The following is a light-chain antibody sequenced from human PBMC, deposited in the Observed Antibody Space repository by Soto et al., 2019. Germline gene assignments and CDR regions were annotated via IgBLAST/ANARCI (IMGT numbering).Light chain of an antibody. Sequence: SYELTQPPSVSVAPGKTARITCGGNNIGSKSVHWYQQKPGQAPVLVIYYDSDRPSGIPERFSGSNSGNTATLTISRIEAGDEADYYCQVWYSSSDSKVFGGGTKLTVL. CDR2: YDS. CDR1: NIGSKS. CDR3: QVWYSSSDSKV. J-gene: IGLJ3*02. V-gene: IGLV3-21*04.